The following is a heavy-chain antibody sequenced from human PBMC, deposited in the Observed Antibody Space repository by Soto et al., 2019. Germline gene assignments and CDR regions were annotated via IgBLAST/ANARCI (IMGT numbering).Heavy chain of an antibody. V-gene: IGHV3-33*01. D-gene: IGHD3-22*01. J-gene: IGHJ4*02. CDR1: GFTCSSYG. Sequence: QVQLVGSGGGVVQPGRSLRLSCAASGFTCSSYGMHWVRQAPGKGLEWVAVKGRCTIARDNSKNPLYLQMNSLRAEDTAVYYCARDYDSSGYPRYYFAYWGQGTLVTVSS. CDR3: ARDYDSSGYPRYYFAY.